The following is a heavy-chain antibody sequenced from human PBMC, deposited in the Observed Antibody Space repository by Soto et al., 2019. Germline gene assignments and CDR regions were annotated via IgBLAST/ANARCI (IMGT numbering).Heavy chain of an antibody. Sequence: QVQLVQSGAEAGKPGSSVKVSCRASGGIFSSFTISWVRQAPGQGLEWLGGIIPIFDTPTYAQNFQGRVTIPADKSTNTVYMEHSSLRSEETAVYYCATHGATTMAWGAMKHYYYVMDVWGQGTTVTVSS. CDR1: GGIFSSFT. J-gene: IGHJ6*02. CDR3: ATHGATTMAWGAMKHYYYVMDV. V-gene: IGHV1-69*06. CDR2: IIPIFDTP. D-gene: IGHD3-10*01.